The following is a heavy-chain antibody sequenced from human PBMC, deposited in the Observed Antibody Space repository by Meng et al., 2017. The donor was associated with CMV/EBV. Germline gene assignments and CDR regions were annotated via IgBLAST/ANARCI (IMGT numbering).Heavy chain of an antibody. J-gene: IGHJ4*02. V-gene: IGHV1-18*01. CDR3: ARGGRYYYDSSGYCDY. Sequence: VQLVQPAPVGKRPGTSMKVSCKALGYTFTRYGISWVRQAPGQGLEWMGWISAYNGNPNYAQKLQGRVTMTTDTSTSTAYMELRSLRSDDTAVYYCARGGRYYYDSSGYCDYWGQGTLVTVSS. D-gene: IGHD3-22*01. CDR2: ISAYNGNP. CDR1: GYTFTRYG.